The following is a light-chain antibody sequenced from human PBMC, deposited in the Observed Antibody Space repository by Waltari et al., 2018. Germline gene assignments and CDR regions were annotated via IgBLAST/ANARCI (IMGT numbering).Light chain of an antibody. V-gene: IGKV3-15*01. CDR3: QQYNNWPPAT. J-gene: IGKJ4*01. Sequence: EIVMTQSPATLSVSPGERATLSCRASQSVSSNLAWYQQKPGQAPRLLISATSTRATGVPDRLSGSGSETEFTLTISSLQSEDFAVYYWQQYNNWPPATFGGGTKVEIK. CDR1: QSVSSN. CDR2: ATS.